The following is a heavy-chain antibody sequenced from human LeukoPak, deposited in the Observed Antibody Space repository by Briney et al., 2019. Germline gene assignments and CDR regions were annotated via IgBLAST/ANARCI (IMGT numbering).Heavy chain of an antibody. J-gene: IGHJ2*01. CDR1: GFTFGNYD. V-gene: IGHV3-13*04. CDR3: ARVRAAAGANWYFDL. CDR2: IGTDGDT. Sequence: GGSLRLSCAAAGFTFGNYDMHWVRQATGKCLEWVSAIGTDGDTYSSGSVKGRFTISRENAKSSLYLRMNSLRAGDTAVYYCARVRAAAGANWYFDLWGRGTMVTVSS. D-gene: IGHD6-13*01.